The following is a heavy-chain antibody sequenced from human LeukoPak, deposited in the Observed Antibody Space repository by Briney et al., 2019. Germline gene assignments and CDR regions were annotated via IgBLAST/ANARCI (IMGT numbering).Heavy chain of an antibody. CDR3: ARTWRDGYNRNWYFDL. J-gene: IGHJ2*01. CDR1: GFTFSSYA. CDR2: ISSNGGST. Sequence: GSLRLSCAASGFTFSSYAMHWVRQVPGKGLEYVSAISSNGGSTYYANSVKGRFTISRDNSKNTLYLQMGSLRAEDMAVYYCARTWRDGYNRNWYFDLWGRGTLVTVSS. D-gene: IGHD5-24*01. V-gene: IGHV3-64*01.